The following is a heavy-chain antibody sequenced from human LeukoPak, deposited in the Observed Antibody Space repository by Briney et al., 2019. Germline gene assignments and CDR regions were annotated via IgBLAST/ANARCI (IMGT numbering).Heavy chain of an antibody. Sequence: PGGSLRLSCAASGVTFSSYGMHWVRQAPGKGLEWVAFMRYDGSHKDHADSVKGRFTISRDNSKNTLYLQMNSLSAEDTAVYYCARDKGTAAAYDHWGQGTLVTVSS. CDR3: ARDKGTAAAYDH. V-gene: IGHV3-30*02. D-gene: IGHD6-13*01. CDR1: GVTFSSYG. CDR2: MRYDGSHK. J-gene: IGHJ4*02.